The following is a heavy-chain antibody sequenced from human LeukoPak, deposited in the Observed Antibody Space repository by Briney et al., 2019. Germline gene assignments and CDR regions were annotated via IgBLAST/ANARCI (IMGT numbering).Heavy chain of an antibody. V-gene: IGHV1-3*01. CDR2: INAGNGNT. CDR3: ARVDSGYDSFDY. J-gene: IGHJ4*02. D-gene: IGHD5-12*01. CDR1: GYTFTSYA. Sequence: GASVKVSCKASGYTFTSYAMHWVRQAPGQRLEWMGWINAGNGNTKYSQKFQGRVTITRDTSASTAYMELSSLRSEDTAVYYCARVDSGYDSFDYWGQGTLVTVSS.